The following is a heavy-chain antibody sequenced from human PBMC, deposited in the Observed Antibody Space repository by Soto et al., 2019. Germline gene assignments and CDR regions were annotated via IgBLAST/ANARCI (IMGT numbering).Heavy chain of an antibody. Sequence: EVQLLESGGGLVQPGGSLRLSCAASGFTFSSYAMSWVRQAPGKGLEWVSAISGSGGSTYYADSVKGRFTISRDNSKNTPYLQMNSLRAEDTAVYYCAKSGGYDSSGSNFDYWGQGTLVTVSS. J-gene: IGHJ4*02. CDR2: ISGSGGST. CDR1: GFTFSSYA. V-gene: IGHV3-23*01. CDR3: AKSGGYDSSGSNFDY. D-gene: IGHD3-22*01.